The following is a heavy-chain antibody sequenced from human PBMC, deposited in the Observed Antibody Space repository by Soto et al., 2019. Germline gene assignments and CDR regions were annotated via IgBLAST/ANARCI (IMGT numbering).Heavy chain of an antibody. CDR3: ARESEDLTSNFDY. CDR2: ISSTTNYI. V-gene: IGHV3-21*01. CDR1: GITFSRYS. Sequence: EVQLVESGGGLVRPGGSLRLSCAASGITFSRYSMKWVRQAPGKGLEWVSSISSTTNYIYYADSMKGRFTVSRDNAKNSVYLDMNSLSAEDTAVYYCARESEDLTSNFDYWGQGTLVTVSS. J-gene: IGHJ4*02.